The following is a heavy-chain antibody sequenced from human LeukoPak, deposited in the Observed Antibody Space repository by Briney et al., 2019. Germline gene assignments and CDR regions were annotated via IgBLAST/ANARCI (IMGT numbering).Heavy chain of an antibody. D-gene: IGHD3-22*01. CDR2: ISGYNGNT. Sequence: GASVKVSCKASGYTFTTYNINWVRQAPGQGLEWMGWISGYNGNTNYAQKLQGRVTMTTDTSTSTAYMELRSLKSDDTAVYYCARVRSYYDSSGYYSGYYYMDVWGKGTTVTISS. J-gene: IGHJ6*03. CDR3: ARVRSYYDSSGYYSGYYYMDV. CDR1: GYTFTTYN. V-gene: IGHV1-18*01.